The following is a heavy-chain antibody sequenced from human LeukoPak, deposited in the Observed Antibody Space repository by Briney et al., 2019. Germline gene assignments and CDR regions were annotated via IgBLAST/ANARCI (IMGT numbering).Heavy chain of an antibody. CDR2: IYSGGSS. D-gene: IGHD1-1*01. CDR3: ARLPTGDY. V-gene: IGHV3-53*01. J-gene: IGHJ4*02. Sequence: PGGALRLPCAAPGFTVSSTYMSWGRPAPGKGLEWVSVIYSGGSSYYADSVKGRFTISRDNSKNTLYLQMNSLRVEDTAVYYCARLPTGDYWGQGTLVTVSS. CDR1: GFTVSSTY.